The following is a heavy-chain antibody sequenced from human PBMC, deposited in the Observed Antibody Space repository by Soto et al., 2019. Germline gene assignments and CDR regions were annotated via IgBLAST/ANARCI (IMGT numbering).Heavy chain of an antibody. CDR2: ISGSGGST. D-gene: IGHD6-13*01. V-gene: IGHV3-23*01. CDR3: AIRGGGAAAGENYYFDY. CDR1: GFTFSSYA. J-gene: IGHJ4*02. Sequence: GGSLRLSCAASGFTFSSYAMSWVRQAPGKGLEWVSAISGSGGSTYYADSVKGRFTISRDNSKNTLYLQMNSLRAEDTAVYYCAIRGGGAAAGENYYFDYWGQGTLVTVSS.